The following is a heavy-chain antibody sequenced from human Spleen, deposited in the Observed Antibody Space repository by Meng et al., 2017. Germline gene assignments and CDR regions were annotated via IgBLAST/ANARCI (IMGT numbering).Heavy chain of an antibody. CDR3: ARMPASGYYYYGMDV. J-gene: IGHJ6*02. V-gene: IGHV1-69*13. CDR1: GCTFSSYA. CDR2: IIPIFGTA. Sequence: SSVKVSCKASGCTFSSYAISWVRQAPGQGLEWMGGIIPIFGTANYAQKFQGRVTITADESTSTAYMELSSLRSEDTAVYYCARMPASGYYYYGMDVWGQGTTVTVSS. D-gene: IGHD2-2*01.